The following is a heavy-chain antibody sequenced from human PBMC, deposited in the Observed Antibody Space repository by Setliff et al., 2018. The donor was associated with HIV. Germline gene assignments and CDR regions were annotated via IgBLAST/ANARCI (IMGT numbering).Heavy chain of an antibody. D-gene: IGHD3-3*01. V-gene: IGHV1-18*01. J-gene: IGHJ4*02. Sequence: ASVKVSCKASGYTLRRHGISWVRQAPGQGLEWMGWISAYNGNTNYAQKFRGRVTLTTDTSTSTAYMELRSLRSDDTAVYYCARELKGVYDSWSSSDPPYYFDNWGQGTLATVSS. CDR1: GYTLRRHG. CDR3: ARELKGVYDSWSSSDPPYYFDN. CDR2: ISAYNGNT.